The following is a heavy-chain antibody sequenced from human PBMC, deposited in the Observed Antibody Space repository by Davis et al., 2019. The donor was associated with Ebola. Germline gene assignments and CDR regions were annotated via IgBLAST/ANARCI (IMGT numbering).Heavy chain of an antibody. J-gene: IGHJ4*02. CDR3: AREGGY. Sequence: GGSLRLSCAASGFTFSGYWMTWVRQAPGKGLEWVANIKPDGSETFYVDSVKGRFTISRDNAKKSLYLQMNSLRAEDTATYYCAREGGYWGQGTLVTVSS. CDR1: GFTFSGYW. V-gene: IGHV3-7*03. CDR2: IKPDGSET. D-gene: IGHD3-16*01.